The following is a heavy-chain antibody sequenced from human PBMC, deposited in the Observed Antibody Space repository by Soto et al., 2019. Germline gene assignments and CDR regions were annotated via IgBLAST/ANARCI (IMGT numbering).Heavy chain of an antibody. CDR2: IYYSGST. CDR3: AGGTSIAARPVYYYYYMDV. J-gene: IGHJ6*03. CDR1: GGSISSGGYY. Sequence: QVQLQESGPGLVKPSQTLSLTCTVSGGSISSGGYYWSWIRQHPGKGLEWIGYIYYSGSTYYNPSLMSRVTISVDTSKNQFSLKLSSVTAADTAVYYCAGGTSIAARPVYYYYYMDVWGKGTTVTVSS. V-gene: IGHV4-31*03. D-gene: IGHD6-6*01.